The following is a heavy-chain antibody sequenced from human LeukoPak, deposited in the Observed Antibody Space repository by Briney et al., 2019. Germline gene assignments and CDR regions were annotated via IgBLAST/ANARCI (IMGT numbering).Heavy chain of an antibody. Sequence: SEALSLTCSVSGGSIRNYSWNWLRESPGQGLQWIGYIYYSGSTGYNPSLKSRVSISVDTSKNQFSLKVTSVTAADTAVYYCARDSSTPHSSPDAFDIWGQGTMVTVSS. V-gene: IGHV4-59*01. CDR2: IYYSGST. CDR3: ARDSSTPHSSPDAFDI. D-gene: IGHD2-15*01. CDR1: GGSIRNYS. J-gene: IGHJ3*02.